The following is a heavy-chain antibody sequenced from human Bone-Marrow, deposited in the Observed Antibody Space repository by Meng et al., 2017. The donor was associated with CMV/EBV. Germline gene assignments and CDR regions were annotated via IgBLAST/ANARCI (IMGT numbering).Heavy chain of an antibody. V-gene: IGHV3-30*03. D-gene: IGHD3-10*01. J-gene: IGHJ6*02. CDR2: IAFDGSNK. CDR3: ARGRVRGYQNYGMDV. CDR1: GFTFSSYS. Sequence: GESLKISCAASGFTFSSYSMNWVRQAPGKGLEWVAVIAFDGSNKYYADSVKGRFTISRDNFKNTLYLQMNSLRVEDTAVYYCARGRVRGYQNYGMDVCGQGTTVTVSS.